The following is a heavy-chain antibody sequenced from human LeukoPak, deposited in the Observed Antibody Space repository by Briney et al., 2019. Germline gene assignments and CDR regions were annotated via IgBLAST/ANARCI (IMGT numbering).Heavy chain of an antibody. Sequence: SETLSLTCAVYGGSFSGYYWSWIRQPPGKGLEWIGEINHSGSIDYNPSLKSRVTISVDTSKNQFSLKLSSVTAADTAVYYCARDPLISSGYYSITKPFVFDIWGQGTMVTVSS. CDR3: ARDPLISSGYYSITKPFVFDI. D-gene: IGHD3-22*01. CDR2: INHSGSI. J-gene: IGHJ3*02. V-gene: IGHV4-34*01. CDR1: GGSFSGYY.